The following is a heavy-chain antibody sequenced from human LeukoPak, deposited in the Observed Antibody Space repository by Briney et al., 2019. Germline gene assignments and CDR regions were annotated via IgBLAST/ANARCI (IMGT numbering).Heavy chain of an antibody. CDR2: ISSSGSTI. CDR1: GFTFSSYE. Sequence: GGSLRLSCAASGFTFSSYEMNWVRQAPGKGLEWVSYISSSGSTIYYADSVKGRFTISRDNDKNSLYLQMNSLRAEDTAVYYCARGGMVRSSDYWGQGTLVTVSS. J-gene: IGHJ4*02. CDR3: ARGGMVRSSDY. V-gene: IGHV3-48*03. D-gene: IGHD3-10*01.